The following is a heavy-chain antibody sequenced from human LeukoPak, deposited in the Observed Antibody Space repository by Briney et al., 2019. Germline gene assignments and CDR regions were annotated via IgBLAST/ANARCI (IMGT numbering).Heavy chain of an antibody. D-gene: IGHD2/OR15-2a*01. CDR3: ASLSMSPDYYYYYMDV. Sequence: SVKVSCKASGGTFISYAISWVRQAPGQGLEWMGGIIPIFGTANYAQKFQGRVTITTDESTSTAYMELSSLRSEDTAVYYCASLSMSPDYYYYYMDVWGKGTTVTVPS. CDR1: GGTFISYA. CDR2: IIPIFGTA. J-gene: IGHJ6*03. V-gene: IGHV1-69*05.